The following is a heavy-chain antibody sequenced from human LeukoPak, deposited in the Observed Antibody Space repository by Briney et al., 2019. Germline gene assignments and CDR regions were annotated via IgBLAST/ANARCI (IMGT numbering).Heavy chain of an antibody. CDR2: INHSGST. CDR3: ARALSGYYYGSGLYMDV. Sequence: SETLSLTCAVYGGSFSGCYWSWIRQPPGKGLEWIGEINHSGSTNYNPSLKSRVTISVDTSKNQFSLKLSSVTAADTAVYYCARALSGYYYGSGLYMDVWGKGTTVTVSS. V-gene: IGHV4-34*01. CDR1: GGSFSGCY. J-gene: IGHJ6*03. D-gene: IGHD3-10*01.